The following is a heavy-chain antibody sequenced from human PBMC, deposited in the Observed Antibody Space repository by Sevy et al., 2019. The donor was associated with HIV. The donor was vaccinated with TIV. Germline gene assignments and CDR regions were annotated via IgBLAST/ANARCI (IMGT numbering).Heavy chain of an antibody. CDR2: INPNSGGT. D-gene: IGHD2-2*01. CDR1: GYTFTGYY. Sequence: ASVKVSCKASGYTFTGYYMHWVRQAPGQALEWMGRINPNSGGTNYAQKFQGRVTMTRDTSISTAYMELSRLRSDDTAVYYCARDDIVVVPAATFNGMDVWGQGTTVTVSS. J-gene: IGHJ6*02. V-gene: IGHV1-2*06. CDR3: ARDDIVVVPAATFNGMDV.